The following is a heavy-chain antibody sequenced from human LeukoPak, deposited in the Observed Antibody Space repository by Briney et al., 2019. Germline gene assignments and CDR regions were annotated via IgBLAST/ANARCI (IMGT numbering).Heavy chain of an antibody. CDR3: ARGIVSYYDSSGCTGPYY. V-gene: IGHV3-7*01. CDR1: GFTFSSYW. CDR2: IKQDGSEK. D-gene: IGHD3-22*01. Sequence: GGSLRLSCAASGFTFSSYWMSWVRQAPGKGLEWVANIKQDGSEKYYVDSVKGRFTISRDNAKNSLYLQMNSLRAEDTAVYYCARGIVSYYDSSGCTGPYYWGQGTLVTVSS. J-gene: IGHJ4*02.